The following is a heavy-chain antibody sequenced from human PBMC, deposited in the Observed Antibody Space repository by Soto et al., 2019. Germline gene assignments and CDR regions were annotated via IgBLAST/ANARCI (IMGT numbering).Heavy chain of an antibody. CDR2: INAGNGDT. J-gene: IGHJ4*02. D-gene: IGHD5-12*01. Sequence: VQLVQSGAEVKKPGASVMVSCKASGITYSTYAIHWVRQAPGQSLEWMGWINAGNGDTRYSEKLQGRVTLTRDTSASTAYMDLSSLRSEDTAIYYCARAISGYVTWGQGTPVTVSS. CDR1: GITYSTYA. CDR3: ARAISGYVT. V-gene: IGHV1-3*01.